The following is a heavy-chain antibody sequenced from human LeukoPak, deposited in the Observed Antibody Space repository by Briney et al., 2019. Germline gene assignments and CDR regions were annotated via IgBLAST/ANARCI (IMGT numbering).Heavy chain of an antibody. J-gene: IGHJ3*02. CDR3: ARETQLATIWDAFDI. V-gene: IGHV1-69*01. D-gene: IGHD5-24*01. CDR2: INPIFGTA. CDR1: GYTFTGYY. Sequence: ASVKVSCKASGYTFTGYYMNWVRQAPGQGLEWMGWINPIFGTANYAQKFQGRVTITADESTSTAYMELSSLRSEDTAVYYCARETQLATIWDAFDIWGQGTMVTVSS.